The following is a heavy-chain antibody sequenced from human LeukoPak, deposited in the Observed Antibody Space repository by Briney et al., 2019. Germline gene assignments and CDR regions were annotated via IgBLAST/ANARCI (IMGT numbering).Heavy chain of an antibody. Sequence: PSETLSLTCTVSGGSISSYYWSWIRQPPGKGLEWIGYIYYSGSTNYNPSLKSRVTISVDTSKNQFSLKLSSVTAADTAVYYCAGCIVGATFDYWGQGTLVTVSS. J-gene: IGHJ4*02. V-gene: IGHV4-59*01. CDR1: GGSISSYY. CDR3: AGCIVGATFDY. CDR2: IYYSGST. D-gene: IGHD1-26*01.